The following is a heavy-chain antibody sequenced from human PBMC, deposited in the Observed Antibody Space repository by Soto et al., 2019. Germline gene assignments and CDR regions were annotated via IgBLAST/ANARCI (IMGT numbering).Heavy chain of an antibody. V-gene: IGHV3-20*04. CDR3: ARDFHYDSSGYKEISPLFDY. D-gene: IGHD3-22*01. CDR1: GFTFDDYG. J-gene: IGHJ4*02. CDR2: INWNGGST. Sequence: SGGSLRLSCAASGFTFDDYGMSWVRQAPGKGLECVSGINWNGGSTGYADSVKGRFTISRDNAKNSLYLQMNSLRAEDTALYYCARDFHYDSSGYKEISPLFDYWGQGTLVTVSS.